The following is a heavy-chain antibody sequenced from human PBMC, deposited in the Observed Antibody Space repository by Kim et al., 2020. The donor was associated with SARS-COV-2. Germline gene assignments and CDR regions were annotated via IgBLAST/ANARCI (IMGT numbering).Heavy chain of an antibody. D-gene: IGHD3-22*01. CDR2: ISSSSSTI. J-gene: IGHJ4*02. V-gene: IGHV3-48*02. CDR1: GFTFSSYS. Sequence: GGSLRLSCAASGFTFSSYSMNWVRQAPGKGLEWVSYISSSSSTIYYADSVKGRFTISRDNAKNSLYLQMNSLRDEDTAVYYCAREGSYDSSGYYRFGVFPIIFWGQGTLVTVSS. CDR3: AREGSYDSSGYYRFGVFPIIF.